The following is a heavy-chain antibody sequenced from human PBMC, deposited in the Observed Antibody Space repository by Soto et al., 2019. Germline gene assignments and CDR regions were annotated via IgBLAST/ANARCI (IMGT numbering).Heavy chain of an antibody. V-gene: IGHV4-34*01. J-gene: IGHJ4*02. CDR2: INHSGST. Sequence: SETLSLTCAVYGGSFSGYYCIWIRQPPLKWLEWIGEINHSGSTNYNPSLKSRVTISVDTSKNQFSLKLSSVTAADTAVYYCARGRIVGATRRVYFDYWGQGTLVTVSS. D-gene: IGHD1-26*01. CDR3: ARGRIVGATRRVYFDY. CDR1: GGSFSGYY.